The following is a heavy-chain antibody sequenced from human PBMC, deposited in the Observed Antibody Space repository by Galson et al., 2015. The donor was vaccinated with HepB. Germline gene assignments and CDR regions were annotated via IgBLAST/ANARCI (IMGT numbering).Heavy chain of an antibody. V-gene: IGHV3-21*06. Sequence: SLRLSCAASGFTFDDYAMYWVRQVPGKGLEWVSSISSSGNYIYYANSLKGRFTISRDNAKSSLYLQMNSLRAEDTAVYYCARVSNYGDIRDSFDIWGQGTMVTVSS. J-gene: IGHJ3*02. D-gene: IGHD4-17*01. CDR1: GFTFDDYA. CDR2: ISSSGNYI. CDR3: ARVSNYGDIRDSFDI.